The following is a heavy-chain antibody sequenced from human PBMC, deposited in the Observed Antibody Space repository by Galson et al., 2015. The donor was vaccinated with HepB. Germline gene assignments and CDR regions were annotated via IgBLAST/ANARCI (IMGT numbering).Heavy chain of an antibody. CDR1: GGSISSSSYY. Sequence: ETLSLTCTVSGGSISSSSYYWGWIRQPPGKGLEWIGNIYYSGSTYYNPSLKSRVTISVDTSKNQFSLRLNSVTAADTAVYYCARGFYCRGGDCYSFDYWGQGTLVTVSS. J-gene: IGHJ4*02. D-gene: IGHD2-21*02. V-gene: IGHV4-39*07. CDR2: IYYSGST. CDR3: ARGFYCRGGDCYSFDY.